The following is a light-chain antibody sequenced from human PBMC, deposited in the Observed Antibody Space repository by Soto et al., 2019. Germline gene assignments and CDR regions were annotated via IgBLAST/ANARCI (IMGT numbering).Light chain of an antibody. J-gene: IGKJ1*01. V-gene: IGKV1-5*01. CDR2: DAS. CDR1: QGISTY. CDR3: QQYNSYSGT. Sequence: DIQMTQSPSSLSASVRDTVTITCRASQGISTYLNWYQQKPGKAPKLLIYDASSLESGVPSRFSGSGSGTEFTLTISSLQPDDFATYYCQQYNSYSGTFGQGTRWIS.